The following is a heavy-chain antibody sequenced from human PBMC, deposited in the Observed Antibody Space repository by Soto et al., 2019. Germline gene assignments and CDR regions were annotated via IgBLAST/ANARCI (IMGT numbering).Heavy chain of an antibody. CDR1: GGSISSGGYS. CDR3: ARALYYYDSSGYYYWFDP. CDR2: IYHSGST. V-gene: IGHV4-30-2*01. D-gene: IGHD3-22*01. Sequence: SETLSLTCAVSGGSISSGGYSWSWIRQPPGKGLEWIGYIYHSGSTYYNPSLKSRVTISVDRSKNQFSLKLSSVTAADTAVYYCARALYYYDSSGYYYWFDPWGKGTLVTVSS. J-gene: IGHJ5*02.